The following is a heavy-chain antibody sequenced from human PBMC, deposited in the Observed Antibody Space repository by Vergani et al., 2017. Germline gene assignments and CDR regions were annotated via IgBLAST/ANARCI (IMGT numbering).Heavy chain of an antibody. D-gene: IGHD1-1*01. V-gene: IGHV5-51*01. J-gene: IGHJ4*02. CDR2: IYPADSDT. CDR3: ARHTTYTDS. CDR1: EYSFGNYW. Sequence: VELVQSGPEMRKPGESLKISCKGSEYSFGNYWIGWVRQMPGKGLEWMGIIYPADSDTRYSPSFQGQVTISADKSISTAFLQWDSLKASDTALYYFARHTTYTDSWGQGTLVTVSS.